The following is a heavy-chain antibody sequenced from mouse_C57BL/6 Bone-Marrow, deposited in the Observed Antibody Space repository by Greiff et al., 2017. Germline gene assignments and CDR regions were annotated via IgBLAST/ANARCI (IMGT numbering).Heavy chain of an antibody. D-gene: IGHD2-3*01. Sequence: EVQGVESGGGLVQPGASLKLSCESTEYEFPSHDMSWVRKTPEKRLELVAAINSDGGSTYYPDTMERRFIISSDNTKKTLYLQMSSLMSEDTALYYCARYDGCFYYYAMDYWGQGTSVTVSS. V-gene: IGHV5-2*01. J-gene: IGHJ4*01. CDR3: ARYDGCFYYYAMDY. CDR1: EYEFPSHD. CDR2: INSDGGST.